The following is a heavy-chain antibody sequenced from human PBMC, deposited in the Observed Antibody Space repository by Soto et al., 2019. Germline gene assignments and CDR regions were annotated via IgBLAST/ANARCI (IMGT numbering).Heavy chain of an antibody. D-gene: IGHD1-1*01. CDR1: GFTFSSYA. V-gene: IGHV3-23*01. CDR3: ATEYNWYDYVGQDAFDI. CDR2: ISGSGGST. Sequence: EVQLLESGGGLVQPGGSLRLSCAASGFTFSSYAMSWVRQAPGKGLEWVSAISGSGGSTYYADSVKGRFTISRDNSKNTLYLQMNSLRAEDTAVYYCATEYNWYDYVGQDAFDIWGQGTMVTVSS. J-gene: IGHJ3*02.